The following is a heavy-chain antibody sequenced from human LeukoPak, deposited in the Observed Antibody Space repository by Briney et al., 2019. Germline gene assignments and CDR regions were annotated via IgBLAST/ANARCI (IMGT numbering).Heavy chain of an antibody. D-gene: IGHD3-16*01. V-gene: IGHV3-7*03. CDR1: AFTFSSYA. CDR3: ARGGGLDV. J-gene: IGHJ6*02. Sequence: GGSLRLSCAASAFTFSSYAMSWARQAPGKGLEWVASINHNGNVNYYVDSVKGRFTISRDNAKNSLYLQMSNLRAEDTAVYFCARGGGLDVWGQGATVTVSS. CDR2: INHNGNVN.